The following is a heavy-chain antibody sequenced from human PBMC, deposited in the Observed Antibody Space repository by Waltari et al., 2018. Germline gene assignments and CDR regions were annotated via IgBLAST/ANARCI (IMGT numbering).Heavy chain of an antibody. V-gene: IGHV4-39*07. D-gene: IGHD3-3*01. CDR3: ARESPCYDSWRAYSCFNFFDP. CDR1: GGSISSSSYF. CDR2: SDKSGLY. Sequence: QLQLQESGPGLVKPSETRSRTCTVSGGSISSSSYFWGWIRQTPGKGLEWIGASDKSGLYHYTPSLKSRVTVSVDMSTNQFSLQMCSVTAADTAVDFCARESPCYDSWRAYSCFNFFDPRGQGFPVTVSS. J-gene: IGHJ5*02.